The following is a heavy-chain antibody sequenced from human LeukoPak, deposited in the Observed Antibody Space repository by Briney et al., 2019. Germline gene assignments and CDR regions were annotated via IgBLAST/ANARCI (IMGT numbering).Heavy chain of an antibody. J-gene: IGHJ5*02. V-gene: IGHV4-4*07. CDR1: GGSISSYY. CDR3: ARNTFELRYFDWFWFDP. CDR2: IYTSGST. Sequence: SETLSLTCTVSGGSISSYYWSWIRQPAGKGLEWIGRIYTSGSTYYNPSLKSRVTMSVDTSKNQFSLKLSSVTAADTAVYYCARNTFELRYFDWFWFDPWGQGTLVTVSS. D-gene: IGHD3-9*01.